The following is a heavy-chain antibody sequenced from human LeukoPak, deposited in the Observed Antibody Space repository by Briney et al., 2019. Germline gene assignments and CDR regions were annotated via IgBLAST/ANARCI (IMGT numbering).Heavy chain of an antibody. CDR3: ARTVPGHPDDYFDY. D-gene: IGHD6-19*01. CDR2: MNQDGSAI. V-gene: IGHV3-7*01. J-gene: IGHJ4*02. CDR1: GFTFSRHW. Sequence: WGSLRPSCVASGFTFSRHWLSWVRQAPGKGLERVAHMNQDGSAIYSIDSVKGQFPISRDNDKNSLYLHMSGLTVADTAVYYCARTVPGHPDDYFDYWGQGTLVTVSS.